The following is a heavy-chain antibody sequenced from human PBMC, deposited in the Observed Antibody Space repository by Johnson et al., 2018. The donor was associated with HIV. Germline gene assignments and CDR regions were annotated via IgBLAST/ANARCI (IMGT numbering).Heavy chain of an antibody. Sequence: VQLVESGGGVVKPGRSLRLSCAASGFTFSSYWMSWVRQAPGKGLEWVANIKQDGSEKYYVDSVKGRFTISRDTSKKSVFHQMNSLRPEDTAVYYCAKETRDSRSAFDIWGQGTLVTVSS. CDR1: GFTFSSYW. J-gene: IGHJ3*02. D-gene: IGHD4-11*01. CDR3: AKETRDSRSAFDI. CDR2: IKQDGSEK. V-gene: IGHV3-7*01.